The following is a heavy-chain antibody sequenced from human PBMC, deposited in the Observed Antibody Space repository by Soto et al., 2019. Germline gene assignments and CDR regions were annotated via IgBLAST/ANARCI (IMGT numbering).Heavy chain of an antibody. D-gene: IGHD2-15*01. CDR1: GFTYTTFW. J-gene: IGHJ5*02. V-gene: IGHV5-10-1*01. Sequence: GGALKSSCTSFGFTYTTFWVTWVRQMPGKGLEWMGRIDPRDSYVNYSPSFQGHVTISVDKSSSTAYLQWGSLKASDTAMYYCARLCCSTSTCDSWSDPWGQGALVTVSS. CDR2: IDPRDSYV. CDR3: ARLCCSTSTCDSWSDP.